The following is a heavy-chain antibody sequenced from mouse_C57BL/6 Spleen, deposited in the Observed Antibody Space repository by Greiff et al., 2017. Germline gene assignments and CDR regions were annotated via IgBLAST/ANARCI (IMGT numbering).Heavy chain of an antibody. J-gene: IGHJ2*01. CDR2: INPNNGGT. V-gene: IGHV1-26*01. D-gene: IGHD1-1*01. CDR3: ARSDYYGGNYFDY. CDR1: GYTFTDYY. Sequence: EVQLQQSGPELVKPGASVKISCKASGYTFTDYYMNWVKQSHGKSLEWIGDINPNNGGTSYNQKFKGKATLTVDKSSSTAYMELRSLTSDDSAVYYCARSDYYGGNYFDYWGQGTTLTVSS.